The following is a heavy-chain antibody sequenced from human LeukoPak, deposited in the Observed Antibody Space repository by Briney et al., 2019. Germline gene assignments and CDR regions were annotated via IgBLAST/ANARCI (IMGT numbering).Heavy chain of an antibody. Sequence: GASVKVSCKSSGFTFTGNYIHWVRQAPGQGLEWMGWINPNSGDTTYAQKFQGRVTMTRATSISTTYMELSSLRSDDTAVYYCARVGSAENRWLQLGYYFYMDVWGKGTTVTISS. D-gene: IGHD5-24*01. CDR3: ARVGSAENRWLQLGYYFYMDV. CDR2: INPNSGDT. J-gene: IGHJ6*03. CDR1: GFTFTGNY. V-gene: IGHV1-2*02.